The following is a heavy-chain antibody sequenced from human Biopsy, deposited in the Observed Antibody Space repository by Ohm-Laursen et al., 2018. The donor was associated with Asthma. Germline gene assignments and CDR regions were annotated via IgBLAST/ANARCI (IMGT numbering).Heavy chain of an antibody. V-gene: IGHV1-3*01. Sequence: ASVKVSCKASGYTFISYAIHWVRQAPGQRLEWMGWINAGNGNTKYSQKFQGRVTITRDTSASTAYMELSSLRSEDTAVYYCARFKRGYSYGYAGVFDYWGQGTLVTVSS. CDR2: INAGNGNT. CDR1: GYTFISYA. CDR3: ARFKRGYSYGYAGVFDY. D-gene: IGHD5-18*01. J-gene: IGHJ4*02.